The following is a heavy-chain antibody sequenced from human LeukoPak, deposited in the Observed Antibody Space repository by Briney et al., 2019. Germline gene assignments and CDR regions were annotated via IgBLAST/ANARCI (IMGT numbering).Heavy chain of an antibody. D-gene: IGHD3-22*01. CDR2: IYYSGST. V-gene: IGHV4-30-4*01. Sequence: KPSETLSLTCTVSGGSISSGDYYWSWIRQPPGKGLEWIGYIYYSGSTYYNPSLKSRVTISVDTSKNQFSLKLSSVTAADTAVYYCARGKKYYYDSSGYTYFDYWGQGTLVTVSS. CDR1: GGSISSGDYY. CDR3: ARGKKYYYDSSGYTYFDY. J-gene: IGHJ4*02.